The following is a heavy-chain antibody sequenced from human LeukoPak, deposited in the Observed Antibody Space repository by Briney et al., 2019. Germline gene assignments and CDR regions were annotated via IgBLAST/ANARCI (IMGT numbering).Heavy chain of an antibody. V-gene: IGHV4-34*01. CDR1: GGSFSGYY. CDR2: INHSGST. CDR3: ARDGDTSSGRYRGFDP. J-gene: IGHJ5*02. D-gene: IGHD6-19*01. Sequence: SETLSLTCAVYGGSFSGYYWSWIRQPPGKGLEWIGEINHSGSTNYNPSLKGRVTISVDTSKNQFSLKLSSVTAADTAVYYCARDGDTSSGRYRGFDPWGQGTLVTVSS.